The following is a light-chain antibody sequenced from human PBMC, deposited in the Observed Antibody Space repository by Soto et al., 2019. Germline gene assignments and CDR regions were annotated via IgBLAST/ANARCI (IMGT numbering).Light chain of an antibody. CDR3: QSYDSSLSGVV. CDR1: SSSIGAGYD. CDR2: GNF. V-gene: IGLV1-40*01. J-gene: IGLJ2*01. Sequence: QSVLTQPPSVSGAPGQRVTISCAGGSSSIGAGYDVHWYQQLPGTAPKLLIYGNFNRPSGVPDRFSGSKSGTSASLAITGLQAGDEADSYCQSYDSSLSGVVFGGGTQLTVL.